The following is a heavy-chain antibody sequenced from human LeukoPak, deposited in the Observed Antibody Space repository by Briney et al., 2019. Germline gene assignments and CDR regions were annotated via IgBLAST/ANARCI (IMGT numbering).Heavy chain of an antibody. Sequence: PSQTLSLTCTVSGGSISSGDYYWSWIRQPPGKDLEWIGYIYYSGSTYYNPSLKSRVTISVDTSKNQFSLKLSSVTAADTAVYYCAREGAPSFRSGYDDYWGQGTLVTVSS. V-gene: IGHV4-30-4*08. CDR3: AREGAPSFRSGYDDY. D-gene: IGHD3-3*01. CDR1: GGSISSGDYY. J-gene: IGHJ4*02. CDR2: IYYSGST.